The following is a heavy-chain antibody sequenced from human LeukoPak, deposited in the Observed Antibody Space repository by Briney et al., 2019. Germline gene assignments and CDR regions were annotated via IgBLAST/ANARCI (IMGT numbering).Heavy chain of an antibody. CDR2: INHNGNVN. D-gene: IGHD3-16*01. CDR3: ARGGGLDV. V-gene: IGHV3-7*03. J-gene: IGHJ6*02. CDR1: GFTFSSYW. Sequence: GGSLRVSCAASGFTFSSYWMNWARQAPGKGLEWVASINHNGNVNYYVDSVKGRFTISRDNAKNSLYLQMSNLRAEDTAVYFCARGGGLDVWGQGATVTVSS.